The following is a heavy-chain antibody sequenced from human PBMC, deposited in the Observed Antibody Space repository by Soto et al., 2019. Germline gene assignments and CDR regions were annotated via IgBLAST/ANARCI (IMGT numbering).Heavy chain of an antibody. V-gene: IGHV3-21*01. CDR2: INGRGNYI. D-gene: IGHD1-26*01. Sequence: EVQVVESGGDLVKPGGSLRLSCASSGFTFSTYTMNWVRQAPGKGLEWVSSINGRGNYISYADSVKGRFTISRDNAKNSLYLQMDRLRAEDTALYYCVREDGIVGANSAFDYWGLGALVTVSS. CDR1: GFTFSTYT. J-gene: IGHJ4*02. CDR3: VREDGIVGANSAFDY.